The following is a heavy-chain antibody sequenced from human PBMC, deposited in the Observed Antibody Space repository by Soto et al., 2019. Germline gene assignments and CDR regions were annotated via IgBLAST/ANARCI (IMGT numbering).Heavy chain of an antibody. CDR2: IIDSGGYT. J-gene: IGHJ4*02. Sequence: GGSLRLSCAASGFAFSSSTMNWVRQAPGKGLEWVSAIIDSGGYTYYADSVKGRFAISRDNSKNTLYLQMNSLRDGDTAVYYCARGFSAGKGSPPDYWGQGTLVTVSS. V-gene: IGHV3-23*01. CDR3: ARGFSAGKGSPPDY. D-gene: IGHD3-10*01. CDR1: GFAFSSST.